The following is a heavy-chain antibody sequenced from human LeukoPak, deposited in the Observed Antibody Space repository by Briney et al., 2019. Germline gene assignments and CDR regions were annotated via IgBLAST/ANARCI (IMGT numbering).Heavy chain of an antibody. D-gene: IGHD3-16*02. CDR1: GFTFSSYW. CDR2: INSEGSST. CDR3: ARVGPSFYDYVWGSYRPPFED. V-gene: IGHV3-74*01. J-gene: IGHJ4*02. Sequence: PGGSLRLSCAASGFTFSSYWMHWVRQAPGKGLVWVSRINSEGSSTSYADSVKGRFTISRDNAKNSLYLQMSSLRAEDTAVYYCARVGPSFYDYVWGSYRPPFEDWGQGTLVTVSS.